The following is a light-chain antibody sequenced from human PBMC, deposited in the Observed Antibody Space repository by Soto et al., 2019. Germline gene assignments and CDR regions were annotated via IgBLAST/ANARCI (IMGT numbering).Light chain of an antibody. V-gene: IGKV1-5*01. Sequence: DIQMTQSPSTLSASLLDRVTIXCPASHSISSWLAWYQQKPGKAPKLLIYDASSLESGVPSRFSGSGSGTEFTLTISSLQPDDFATYYCQQYNSYSERTFGQGTKVDIK. CDR1: HSISSW. J-gene: IGKJ1*01. CDR3: QQYNSYSERT. CDR2: DAS.